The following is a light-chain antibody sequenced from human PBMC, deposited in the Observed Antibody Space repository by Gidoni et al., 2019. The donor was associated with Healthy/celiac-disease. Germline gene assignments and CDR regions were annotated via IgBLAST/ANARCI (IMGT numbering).Light chain of an antibody. V-gene: IGKV3-20*01. CDR2: GAS. CDR1: QSVSSSY. Sequence: EFVLTQSPRTLSLSPGERATLSCRASQSVSSSYLAWYQQKPGQAPRLLIYGASSRATGIPDRFSGSGSGTDFTLTISRLEPEDFAVYYCQQYGSSPMYTFGQGTKLEIK. CDR3: QQYGSSPMYT. J-gene: IGKJ2*01.